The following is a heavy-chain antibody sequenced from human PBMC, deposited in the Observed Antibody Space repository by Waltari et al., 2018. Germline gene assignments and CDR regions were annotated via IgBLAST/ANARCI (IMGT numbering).Heavy chain of an antibody. CDR1: GYIFTNYY. V-gene: IGHV1-46*01. J-gene: IGHJ4*02. CDR3: ARVAFYDSGSYFDY. CDR2: VNPSAGST. D-gene: IGHD3-10*01. Sequence: QAHLVQSGAEVKKPGASVRVSCKASGYIFTNYYIHWLRQAPGQGLEWMGTVNPSAGSTDYAQKFQGRVTMTRDTSTSTVYMELSSLRSDDTAVYYCARVAFYDSGSYFDYWGQGTLVTVSS.